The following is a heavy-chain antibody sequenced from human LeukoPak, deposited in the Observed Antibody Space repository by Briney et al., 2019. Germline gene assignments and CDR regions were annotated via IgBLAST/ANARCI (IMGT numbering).Heavy chain of an antibody. CDR1: GGTFSSYA. CDR2: IIPILGIA. Sequence: SVKVSCKASGGTFSSYAISWVRQAPGQGLEWMGRIIPILGIANYAQKFQGRVTITADKSTSTAYMELSSLRSEDTAVYYCARDLTRRYYDSSGYYLYWGQGTLVTVSS. D-gene: IGHD3-22*01. CDR3: ARDLTRRYYDSSGYYLY. V-gene: IGHV1-69*04. J-gene: IGHJ4*02.